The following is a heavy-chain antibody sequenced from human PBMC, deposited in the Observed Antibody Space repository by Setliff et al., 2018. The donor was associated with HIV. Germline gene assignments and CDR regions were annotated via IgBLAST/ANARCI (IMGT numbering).Heavy chain of an antibody. Sequence: GGSLRLSCAASGLSVSRTYMNWVRQAPGKGLEWISFISSTGSYITYADSVKGRFTVSRDNAENSLFLQMDGLRAEDTAIYYCASGIDPYTSTWVDSWGQGTLVTVSS. D-gene: IGHD1-20*01. CDR1: GLSVSRTY. CDR2: ISSTGSYI. V-gene: IGHV3-48*03. J-gene: IGHJ4*02. CDR3: ASGIDPYTSTWVDS.